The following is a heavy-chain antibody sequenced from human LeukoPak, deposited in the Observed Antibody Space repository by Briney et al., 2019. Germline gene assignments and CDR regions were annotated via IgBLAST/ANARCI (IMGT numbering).Heavy chain of an antibody. D-gene: IGHD2-15*01. Sequence: ASVKVSCKASGYTFTGYYMHWVRQAPGQGLEWMGWISPNSGGTNYAQKFQGRVTMTRDTSISTAYMELSRLRSNDTAVYYCARVGCSGGSCYYYYGMDVWGQGTTVTVSS. CDR1: GYTFTGYY. V-gene: IGHV1-2*02. CDR2: ISPNSGGT. J-gene: IGHJ6*02. CDR3: ARVGCSGGSCYYYYGMDV.